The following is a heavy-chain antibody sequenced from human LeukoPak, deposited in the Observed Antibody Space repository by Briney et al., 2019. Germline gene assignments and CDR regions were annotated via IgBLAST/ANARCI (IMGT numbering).Heavy chain of an antibody. CDR2: ISSSSSYI. V-gene: IGHV3-21*01. J-gene: IGHJ2*01. CDR3: ARHPGKVTNDWYFDL. Sequence: PGGSLRLSCTASGFTFEDYSMNWVRQAPGKGLEWVSSISSSSSYIYYADSVKGRFTISRDNAKNSLYLQMNSLRAEDTAVYYCARHPGKVTNDWYFDLWGRGTLVTVSS. CDR1: GFTFEDYS. D-gene: IGHD4-23*01.